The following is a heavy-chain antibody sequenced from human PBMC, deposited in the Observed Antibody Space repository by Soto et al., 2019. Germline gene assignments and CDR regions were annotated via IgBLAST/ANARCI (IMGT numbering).Heavy chain of an antibody. CDR1: GNSISTGAYY. Sequence: QVQLQESGPGLLKPSQTLSLTCTVSGNSISTGAYYWSWLRQHPVKGLEWIGHIFYSGTTHYRPSLESRVIISVDTSKNQFSIKLASGTVADPAVYYCAREGRSAAPLAGFDLLGQGTLVTVSS. D-gene: IGHD3-10*01. V-gene: IGHV4-31*03. CDR3: AREGRSAAPLAGFDL. J-gene: IGHJ4*02. CDR2: IFYSGTT.